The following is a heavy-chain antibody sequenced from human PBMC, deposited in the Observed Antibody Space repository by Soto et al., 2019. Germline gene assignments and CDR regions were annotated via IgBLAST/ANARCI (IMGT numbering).Heavy chain of an antibody. D-gene: IGHD4-17*01. CDR1: GFTFDDYA. Sequence: EVQLVESGGGLVQPGRSLRLSCAASGFTFDDYAMHWVRQAPGKGLEWVSGISWDSGSIGYADSVKGRFTISRDHAKNSLYLQMNSLRAEDTALYYCAKDMYGDYAAGGAFDIWGQGTMVTVSS. V-gene: IGHV3-9*01. CDR3: AKDMYGDYAAGGAFDI. J-gene: IGHJ3*02. CDR2: ISWDSGSI.